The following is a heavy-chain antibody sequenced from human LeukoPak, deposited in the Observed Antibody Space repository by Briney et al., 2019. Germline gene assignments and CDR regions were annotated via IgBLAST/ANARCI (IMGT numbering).Heavy chain of an antibody. Sequence: SETLSLTCSVSGYSISRGYYWGWIRQPPGKGLEWIGSMYHRGTTYYNPSLKSRVTISVDTSKNQFSLKLSSVTAADTAVYYCASGWKLPGTFDIWGRGTMVTVSS. CDR2: MYHRGTT. V-gene: IGHV4-38-2*01. CDR1: GYSISRGYY. CDR3: ASGWKLPGTFDI. J-gene: IGHJ3*02. D-gene: IGHD5-24*01.